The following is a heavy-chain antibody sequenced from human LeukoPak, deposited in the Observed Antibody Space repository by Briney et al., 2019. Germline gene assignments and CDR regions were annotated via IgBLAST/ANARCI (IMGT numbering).Heavy chain of an antibody. CDR3: ARGGGSGSFYIDAFDI. CDR1: GGSISSRSYY. V-gene: IGHV4-39*01. D-gene: IGHD3-10*01. Sequence: SETLSLTCTVSGGSISSRSYYWGWIRQPPGKGLEWIGNIYYSGSTYYHPSLKSRVTISVDTSKNQFSLKLSSVTAADTAVYYCARGGGSGSFYIDAFDIWGQGTMVTVSS. J-gene: IGHJ3*02. CDR2: IYYSGST.